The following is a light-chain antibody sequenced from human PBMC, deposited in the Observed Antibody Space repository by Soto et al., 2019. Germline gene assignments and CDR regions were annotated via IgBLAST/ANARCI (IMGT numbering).Light chain of an antibody. CDR1: QSIYTF. CDR2: DAS. V-gene: IGKV3-11*01. J-gene: IGKJ4*01. CDR3: QQRSSWPLT. Sequence: EIVLSQSPSTLSLSTGERASLSCRASQSIYTFLAWYQQKPGQAPRLLIYDASDRATGIPPRFSGSGSETDFTLTISGLEPEDFEVYYCQQRSSWPLTFGGGTKVDIK.